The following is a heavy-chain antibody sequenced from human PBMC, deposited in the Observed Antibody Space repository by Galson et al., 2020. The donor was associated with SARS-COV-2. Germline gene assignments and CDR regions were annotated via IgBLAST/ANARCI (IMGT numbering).Heavy chain of an antibody. CDR2: IWYDGSNK. Sequence: GGSLRLSCAASGFTFSSYGMHWVRQAPGKGLEWVAVIWYDGSNKYYADSVKGRFTISRDNSKNTLYLQMNSLRAEDTAVYYCAREMVGATQHCDAFDIWGQGTMVTVSS. CDR1: GFTFSSYG. CDR3: AREMVGATQHCDAFDI. D-gene: IGHD1-26*01. J-gene: IGHJ3*02. V-gene: IGHV3-33*01.